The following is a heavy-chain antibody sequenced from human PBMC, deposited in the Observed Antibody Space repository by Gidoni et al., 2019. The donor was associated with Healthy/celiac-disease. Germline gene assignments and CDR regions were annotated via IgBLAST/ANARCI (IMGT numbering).Heavy chain of an antibody. V-gene: IGHV1-2*02. CDR2: SSPNSGGT. CDR3: ARDPGFTGFHYFDY. D-gene: IGHD3-10*01. J-gene: IGHJ4*02. CDR1: GYTCTGYY. Sequence: QVQLVQSGAEGKKPGASVKVCCEASGYTCTGYYIHWVRQAPGQGLEWMGWSSPNSGGTNYAQKFQGRVTMTRDTSISTAYMELSRLRSDDTAVYYCARDPGFTGFHYFDYWGQGTLVTVSS.